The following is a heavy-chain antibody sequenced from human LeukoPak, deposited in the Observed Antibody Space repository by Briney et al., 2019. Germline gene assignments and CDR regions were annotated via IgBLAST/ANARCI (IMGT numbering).Heavy chain of an antibody. CDR2: INTDGRTT. CDR1: GFTFSSYW. V-gene: IGHV3-74*01. Sequence: GGSLILSCAASGFTFSSYWMHWVRQAPGKGLVWVSRINTDGRTTNYADSVKGRFTISRDNAKNMVYLQMNSLRADDTAIYYCVNLLLDYWGQGALVTVSS. CDR3: VNLLLDY. J-gene: IGHJ4*02.